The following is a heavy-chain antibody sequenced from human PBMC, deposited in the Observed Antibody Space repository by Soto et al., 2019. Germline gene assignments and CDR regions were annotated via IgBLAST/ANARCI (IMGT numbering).Heavy chain of an antibody. CDR3: AREAGYCSRTSCYRRAFDT. CDR2: INTDGGSS. J-gene: IGHJ3*02. Sequence: EVQLVESGGALVQPGGSLSLSCAASGFTLSGHWMHWVRQVPGKGLEWVSRINTDGGSSAYADSVKGRFAISRDNAKNTLYLQMNGLRAEDTAVYYCAREAGYCSRTSCYRRAFDTWGQGTTVTVSS. V-gene: IGHV3-74*03. CDR1: GFTLSGHW. D-gene: IGHD2-2*01.